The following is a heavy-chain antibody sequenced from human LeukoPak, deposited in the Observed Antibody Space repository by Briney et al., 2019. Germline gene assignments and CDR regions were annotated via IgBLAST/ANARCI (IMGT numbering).Heavy chain of an antibody. V-gene: IGHV4-39*07. CDR1: GVSISGSYYY. D-gene: IGHD2-2*01. J-gene: IGHJ5*02. CDR3: ARALPVALLRSRPTLYNWFDP. Sequence: SETLSLTCAVSGVSISGSYYYWGWIRQPPGKGLEWIGSIYYSGSTYYNPSLKSRVTISVDTSKNQFSLKLSSVTAADTAVYYCARALPVALLRSRPTLYNWFDPWGQGTLVTVSS. CDR2: IYYSGST.